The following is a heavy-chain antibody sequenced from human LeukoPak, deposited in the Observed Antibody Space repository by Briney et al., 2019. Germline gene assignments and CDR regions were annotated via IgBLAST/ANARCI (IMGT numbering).Heavy chain of an antibody. J-gene: IGHJ4*02. D-gene: IGHD5-12*01. V-gene: IGHV1-2*02. Sequence: ASVKVSCKASGYTFTDYYMHWVRQAPGQGLEWMGWINPNSGGTNYAQKFQGRVTMTRDTSISTAYMELSRLRSDDTAVYYCTRDRGYDYFFDYWGQGTLVTVSS. CDR1: GYTFTDYY. CDR3: TRDRGYDYFFDY. CDR2: INPNSGGT.